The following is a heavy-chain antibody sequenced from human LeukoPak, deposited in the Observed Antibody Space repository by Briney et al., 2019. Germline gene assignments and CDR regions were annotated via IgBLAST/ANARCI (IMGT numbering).Heavy chain of an antibody. V-gene: IGHV6-1*01. D-gene: IGHD6-19*01. CDR2: TYYRSKWYN. CDR3: ARDPGSSGWYRYGMDV. Sequence: SQTLSLTCAISGDSVSSNSAAWNWIRQSPSRGLEWLGRTYYRSKWYNDCAVSVKSRITINPDTSKNQFSLQLNSVTPEDTAVYYCARDPGSSGWYRYGMDVWGQGTTVTVSS. J-gene: IGHJ6*02. CDR1: GDSVSSNSAA.